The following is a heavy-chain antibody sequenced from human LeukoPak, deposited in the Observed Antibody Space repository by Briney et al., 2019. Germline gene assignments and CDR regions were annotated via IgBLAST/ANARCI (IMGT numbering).Heavy chain of an antibody. CDR2: INPNTGGT. CDR1: VYTFTVYY. V-gene: IGHV1-2*02. CDR3: ARSQYSDFWSGNPKSPYYFDS. J-gene: IGHJ4*02. D-gene: IGHD3-3*01. Sequence: ASVTVSFTASVYTFTVYYMHWVRQAPGQGREWMGWINPNTGGTNYAQKFQGRVTVTRDTSISTAYMELSRLRSDDTAVYYCARSQYSDFWSGNPKSPYYFDSWGQGTRVTVSS.